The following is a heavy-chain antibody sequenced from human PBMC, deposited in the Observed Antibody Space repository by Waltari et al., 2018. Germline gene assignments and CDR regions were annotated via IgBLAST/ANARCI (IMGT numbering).Heavy chain of an antibody. Sequence: QVQLVQSGAEVKKPGSSVKVSCKASGGTFSSYAISWVRQAPGQGLEWMGGIIPILGIANYAQKFQGRVTITADESTSTAYMELSSLRSEDTAVYYCARCLGGDLAARDYYYMDVWGKGTTVTVSS. V-gene: IGHV1-69*04. D-gene: IGHD6-6*01. CDR1: GGTFSSYA. CDR2: IIPILGIA. CDR3: ARCLGGDLAARDYYYMDV. J-gene: IGHJ6*03.